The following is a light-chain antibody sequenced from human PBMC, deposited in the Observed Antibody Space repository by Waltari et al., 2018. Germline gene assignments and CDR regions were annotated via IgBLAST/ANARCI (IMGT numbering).Light chain of an antibody. V-gene: IGLV2-11*01. J-gene: IGLJ3*02. CDR2: EVM. CDR1: SSDVGGYNY. Sequence: QSALTQPRSVSGSPGQSVTISCTGTSSDVGGYNYVSWYQQHPGKAPIMLLYEVMKRPSGVPDRVSGSKSGNTASLTISGLQAEDEADYYCCSYAGSYTWVFGGGTKLTVL. CDR3: CSYAGSYTWV.